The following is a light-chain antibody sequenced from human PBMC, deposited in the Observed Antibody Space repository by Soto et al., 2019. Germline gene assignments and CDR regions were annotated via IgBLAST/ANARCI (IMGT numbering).Light chain of an antibody. V-gene: IGLV1-44*01. CDR1: SSNIGSNT. CDR3: AAWDGSLNGAV. CDR2: GNN. Sequence: QSVLTQPPSASGTPGQRVTISCSGSSSNIGSNTVNWYQQLPGTAPKLLIYGNNKRPSGVPDRFSGSKSGASASLAISGLQSEDEADYYCAAWDGSLNGAVVGGGTKLTVL. J-gene: IGLJ2*01.